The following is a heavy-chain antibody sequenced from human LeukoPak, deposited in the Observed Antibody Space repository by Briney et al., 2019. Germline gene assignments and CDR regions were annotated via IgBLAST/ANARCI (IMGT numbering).Heavy chain of an antibody. CDR2: LTHIFRRT. D-gene: IGHD3-10*01. Sequence: SSVKVSCKASGGTFRTYPISWVRQAPGQGLELMGGLTHIFRRTNYTQKFQERLIITTDESYSTAYMELRDLRSDDTALYYCATSGSGRSWDWFAPWGQGTLVIVSS. V-gene: IGHV1-69*05. CDR3: ATSGSGRSWDWFAP. CDR1: GGTFRTYP. J-gene: IGHJ5*02.